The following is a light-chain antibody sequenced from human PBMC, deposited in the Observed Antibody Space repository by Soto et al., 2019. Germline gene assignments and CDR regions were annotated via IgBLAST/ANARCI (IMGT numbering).Light chain of an antibody. J-gene: IGKJ3*01. V-gene: IGKV3-15*01. CDR3: QQYNIWPPIFT. CDR1: QSVNSN. Sequence: EIVMTQSPATLSLSPGERATLSCRASQSVNSNLAWYQQKPGQAPRLLIYAASTRATGIPARFSGSGSGTEFTLTISSLQSEDFALYYCQQYNIWPPIFTFGPGTKVVIK. CDR2: AAS.